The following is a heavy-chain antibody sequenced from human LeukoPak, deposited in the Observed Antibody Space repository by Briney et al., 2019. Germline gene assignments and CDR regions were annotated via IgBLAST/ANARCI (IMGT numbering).Heavy chain of an antibody. J-gene: IGHJ4*02. CDR2: IDNAGSIT. V-gene: IGHV3-74*03. D-gene: IGHD2-21*02. CDR3: ARDATRGGDNDY. CDR1: GFTFSNYW. Sequence: GGSLRLSCAASGFTFSNYWIHWVRQAPGKGLVWVSRIDNAGSITTYADSVKGRFTISRDNAENSLYLQMSSLRADDTAVYYCARDATRGGDNDYWGQGTRVIVSS.